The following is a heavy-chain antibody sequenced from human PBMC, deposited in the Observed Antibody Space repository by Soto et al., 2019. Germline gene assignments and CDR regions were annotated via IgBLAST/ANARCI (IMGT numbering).Heavy chain of an antibody. CDR1: GGSIISGDYY. V-gene: IGHV4-30-4*02. Sequence: PSETLSLTCTVSGGSIISGDYYWSWIRQPPGKGLEWIGYIYYSGDTSYNPSLKSRVTISVDTSKNQFSLKLSSVTAADTAVYYCARESSGYSYGYFDDWGQGTLVTVSS. CDR2: IYYSGDT. CDR3: ARESSGYSYGYFDD. J-gene: IGHJ4*02. D-gene: IGHD5-18*01.